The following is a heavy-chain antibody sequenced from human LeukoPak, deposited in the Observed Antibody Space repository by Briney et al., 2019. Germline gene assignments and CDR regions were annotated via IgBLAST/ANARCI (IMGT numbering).Heavy chain of an antibody. CDR1: GGSLSGYY. CDR3: ARTQRYGYVSRGTQFDY. Sequence: SETLSLTCAVYGGSLSGYYWSWIRQPPGKGLEWIGEINHSGSTNYNPSLKSRVTISVDTSKNQFSLKLSSVTAADTAVYYCARTQRYGYVSRGTQFDYWGQGTLVTVSS. CDR2: INHSGST. D-gene: IGHD5-18*01. V-gene: IGHV4-34*01. J-gene: IGHJ4*02.